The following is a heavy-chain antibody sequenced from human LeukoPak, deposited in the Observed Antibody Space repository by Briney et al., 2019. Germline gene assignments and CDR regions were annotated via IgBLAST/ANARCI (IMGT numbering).Heavy chain of an antibody. D-gene: IGHD6-13*01. V-gene: IGHV4-4*07. J-gene: IGHJ3*02. CDR1: GGSISSYY. Sequence: SETLSLTCTVSGGSISSYYWSWIRQPAGKGLEWIGRIYTSGSTNYNPSLKSRVTMSVDTSKNQFSLKLSSVTAADTAVYYCARDPRFGIPIGLGIAAAGYDAFDIWGQGTMVTVSS. CDR3: ARDPRFGIPIGLGIAAAGYDAFDI. CDR2: IYTSGST.